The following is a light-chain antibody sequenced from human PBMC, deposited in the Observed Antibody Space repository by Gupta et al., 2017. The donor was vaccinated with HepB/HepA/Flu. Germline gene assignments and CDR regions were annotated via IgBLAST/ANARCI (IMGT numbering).Light chain of an antibody. CDR3: QAWDSSTYV. CDR1: TLGDKF. Sequence: SFELTQPPSVSASPGQTASITCSGDTLGDKFASWYQQKPGQSPVLVIYQDNKRPSGVPERFSGSNSGNTATLTISGTQAMDEADYYCQAWDSSTYVFGTGTKVTVL. V-gene: IGLV3-1*01. CDR2: QDN. J-gene: IGLJ1*01.